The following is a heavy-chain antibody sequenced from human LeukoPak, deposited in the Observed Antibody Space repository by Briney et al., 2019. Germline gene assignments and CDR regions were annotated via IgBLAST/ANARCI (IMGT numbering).Heavy chain of an antibody. CDR3: ASVGDSSSWCLNY. CDR1: GFTVSSNY. D-gene: IGHD6-13*01. Sequence: PGGSPRPSCAASGFTVSSNYMSWVRQAPGKGLEWVSDIYSGGSTYYADSVKGRFTISRDNSKNTLYLQMNSLRAEDTAVYYCASVGDSSSWCLNYWGQGTLVTVSS. V-gene: IGHV3-66*02. J-gene: IGHJ4*02. CDR2: IYSGGST.